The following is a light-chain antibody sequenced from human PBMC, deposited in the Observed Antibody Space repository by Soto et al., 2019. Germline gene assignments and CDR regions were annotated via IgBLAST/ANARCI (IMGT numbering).Light chain of an antibody. V-gene: IGKV1-39*01. Sequence: DIQMTQSPSSLSASVGDRVTITCRASQSISSFLNWYQQKPGKAPKLLIYAASSLQSGVPSRFSGSGSETDFTLTISSLQPEDFATYYCQQSYSTPITFGQGTRLGIK. CDR3: QQSYSTPIT. CDR1: QSISSF. CDR2: AAS. J-gene: IGKJ5*01.